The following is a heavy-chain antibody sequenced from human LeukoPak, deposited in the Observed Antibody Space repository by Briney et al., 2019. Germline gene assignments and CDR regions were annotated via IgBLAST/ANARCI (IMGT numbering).Heavy chain of an antibody. J-gene: IGHJ6*03. CDR1: GYTFTSYY. V-gene: IGHV1-46*01. CDR3: ARTTEAHSWQTRYYSYYMDV. CDR2: INPSGGST. Sequence: ASVKVSCKASGYTFTSYYMHWVRQAPGQGLEWMGIINPSGGSTSYAQKFQGRVTMTRDMSTSTVYMELSSLRSADTAVYYCARTTEAHSWQTRYYSYYMDVWGKGTTVTVSS. D-gene: IGHD6-13*01.